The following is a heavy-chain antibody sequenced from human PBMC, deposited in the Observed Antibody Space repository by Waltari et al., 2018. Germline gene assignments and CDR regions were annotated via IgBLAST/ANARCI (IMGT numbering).Heavy chain of an antibody. CDR2: IWYDGSNK. D-gene: IGHD3-16*01. V-gene: IGHV3-33*01. J-gene: IGHJ4*02. CDR3: ASNSPGGDFDY. Sequence: QVQLVESGGGVVQPGRSLRLSCAASGFTFSSYGMHWARQAPGKGLEWVAVIWYDGSNKYYADSVKGRFTISRDNSKNTLYLQMNSLRAEDTAVYYCASNSPGGDFDYWGQGTLVTVSS. CDR1: GFTFSSYG.